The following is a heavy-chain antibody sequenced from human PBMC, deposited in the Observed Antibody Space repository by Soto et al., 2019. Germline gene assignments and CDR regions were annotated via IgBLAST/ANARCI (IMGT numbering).Heavy chain of an antibody. CDR2: IWYDGTQK. Sequence: QVQLEESGGGVVQPGRSLRLSCEASGFTFNTYSMHWVRQPPGKGLEWLAAIWYDGTQKYYEDSVKGRFIIPRDNSKKTLYLEMNSLRAEDTAVYYCARAGGTTVTGLWHFDSWGQGTLVTVSS. CDR1: GFTFNTYS. CDR3: ARAGGTTVTGLWHFDS. J-gene: IGHJ4*02. V-gene: IGHV3-33*01. D-gene: IGHD4-17*01.